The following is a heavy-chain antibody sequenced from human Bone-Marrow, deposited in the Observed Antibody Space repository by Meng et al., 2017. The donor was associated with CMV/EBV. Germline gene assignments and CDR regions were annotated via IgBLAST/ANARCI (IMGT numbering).Heavy chain of an antibody. J-gene: IGHJ6*02. D-gene: IGHD2-2*01. Sequence: ASVKVSCKASGYTFTSYYMHWVRQAPGQGLEWMGIINPSGGSTSYAQKFQGRVTMTRDTSTSTVYMELSSLSSEDTAVYYCARTHCSSTSCSNYYYYGMDVWGQGTTVTVSS. CDR1: GYTFTSYY. CDR2: INPSGGST. CDR3: ARTHCSSTSCSNYYYYGMDV. V-gene: IGHV1-46*01.